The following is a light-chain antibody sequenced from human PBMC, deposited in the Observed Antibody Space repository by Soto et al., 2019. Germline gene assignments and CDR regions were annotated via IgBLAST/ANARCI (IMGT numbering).Light chain of an antibody. J-gene: IGKJ5*01. V-gene: IGKV3-15*01. CDR2: GAS. CDR3: QQYNNWPSIT. Sequence: EIVMTQSPATLPVSPGERATLSCRASQSVSSNLAWYQQKPGQAPRLLIYGASTRAPGIPARFSGSGSGTEFTLTISSLQSEDFAVYYCQQYNNWPSITFGQGTRLEI. CDR1: QSVSSN.